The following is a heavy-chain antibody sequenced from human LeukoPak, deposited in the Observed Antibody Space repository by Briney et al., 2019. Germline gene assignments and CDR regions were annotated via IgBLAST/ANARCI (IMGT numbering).Heavy chain of an antibody. CDR1: GFTFSSYD. D-gene: IGHD6-13*01. Sequence: PGGSLRLSCAASGFTFSSYDMHWVRQAPGKGLEYVSAISSNGGSTYYANSVKGRFTISRDNSKNTLYLQMGSLRAEDMAVYYCARDQAAGTFEAFDPWGQGTLVTVSS. CDR3: ARDQAAGTFEAFDP. V-gene: IGHV3-64*01. J-gene: IGHJ5*02. CDR2: ISSNGGST.